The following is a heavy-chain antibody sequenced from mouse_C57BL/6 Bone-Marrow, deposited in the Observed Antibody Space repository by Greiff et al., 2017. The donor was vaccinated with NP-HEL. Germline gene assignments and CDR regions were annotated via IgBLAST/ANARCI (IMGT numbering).Heavy chain of an antibody. CDR1: GYTFTSYW. Sequence: QVQLQQPGAELVKPGASVKLSCKASGYTFTSYWMHWVKQRPGQGLAWIGMIHPNSGSTNYNEKFKSKATLTVDKSSSTAYMQLSILTSDDSAVYYCASGTGRYFDYWGQGTTLTVSS. CDR3: ASGTGRYFDY. J-gene: IGHJ2*01. V-gene: IGHV1-64*01. CDR2: IHPNSGST. D-gene: IGHD4-1*01.